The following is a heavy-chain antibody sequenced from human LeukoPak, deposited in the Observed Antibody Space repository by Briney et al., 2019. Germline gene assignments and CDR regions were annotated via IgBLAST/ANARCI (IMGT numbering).Heavy chain of an antibody. V-gene: IGHV3-23*01. CDR2: ISGSGGST. CDR1: GFTFSSYG. J-gene: IGHJ5*02. Sequence: GGSLRLSCAASGFTFSSYGMSWVRQAPGKGLEWVSAISGSGGSTYYADSVKGRFTISRDNSKNTLYLQMNSLRAEDTAVYYCAKDLGAYSSGGGFDPWGQGTLVTVSS. CDR3: AKDLGAYSSGGGFDP. D-gene: IGHD6-19*01.